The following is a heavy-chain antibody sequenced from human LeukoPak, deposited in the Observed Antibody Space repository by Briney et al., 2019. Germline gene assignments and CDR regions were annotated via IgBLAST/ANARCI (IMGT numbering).Heavy chain of an antibody. D-gene: IGHD2-15*01. CDR3: ARDQAFVYCSGGTCYDDY. Sequence: ASVKVSCKASGYTFTGYYMHWVRQAPGQGLEWMGWISPNSGDTHYAQKFQGRVTMTRDTSINTAYMELSRLRSDDTAVYYCARDQAFVYCSGGTCYDDYWGQGSLVTVSS. J-gene: IGHJ4*02. V-gene: IGHV1-2*02. CDR2: ISPNSGDT. CDR1: GYTFTGYY.